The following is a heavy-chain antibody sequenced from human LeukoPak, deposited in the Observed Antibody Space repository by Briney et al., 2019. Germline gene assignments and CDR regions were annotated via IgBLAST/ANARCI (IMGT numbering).Heavy chain of an antibody. D-gene: IGHD2-15*01. Sequence: GGSLRLSCAASGFTFSTYDMHWVRQVTGKGLEWVSAIGTGDDTYYLGSVKGRFTISRENAKNVLYLQMSSLRAEDTAVYYCAREIRETVVTRHYYYGIDVWGQGTLVTVSS. CDR1: GFTFSTYD. CDR3: AREIRETVVTRHYYYGIDV. J-gene: IGHJ6*02. CDR2: IGTGDDT. V-gene: IGHV3-13*01.